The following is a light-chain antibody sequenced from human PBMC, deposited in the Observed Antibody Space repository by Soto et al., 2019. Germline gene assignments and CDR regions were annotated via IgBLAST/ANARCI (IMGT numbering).Light chain of an antibody. J-gene: IGKJ1*01. V-gene: IGKV3-15*01. CDR2: DAS. CDR3: QQNKGWPGT. Sequence: EILMTQSPATLSVSPGERVTFSCRASQSVSYCLAWYQQKPGQAPRLLIYDASTRATGIAVRFSGSGSGTEFTLTISSLQSEDFGVYYCQQNKGWPGTFGQGTKVYIK. CDR1: QSVSYC.